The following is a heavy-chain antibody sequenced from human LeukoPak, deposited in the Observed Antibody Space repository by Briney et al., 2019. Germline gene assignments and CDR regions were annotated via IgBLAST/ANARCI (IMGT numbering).Heavy chain of an antibody. V-gene: IGHV4-38-2*02. J-gene: IGHJ5*02. D-gene: IGHD4-23*01. CDR3: ARAGAPDYGGNRDRFDP. CDR1: GYSISSGYY. CDR2: IYHSGST. Sequence: SETLSLTCTVSGYSISSGYYWGWIRQPPGKGLEWIGSIYHSGSTYYNPSLKSRVTISVDTSKNQFSLKLSSVTAADTAVYYCARAGAPDYGGNRDRFDPWGQGTLVTVSS.